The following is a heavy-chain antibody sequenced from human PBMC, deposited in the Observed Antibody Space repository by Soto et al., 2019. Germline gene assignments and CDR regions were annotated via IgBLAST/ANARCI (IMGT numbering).Heavy chain of an antibody. Sequence: QVQLVQSGAEVKKPGASVKVSCKASGYTFTSYAMHWVRQAPGQRLEWMGWINVGNGNTKYSQKFQGRVTITRDTSASTAYMELSSLRSEDTAVYYCARSTILRWRFDSWGQGTLVTVSS. V-gene: IGHV1-3*01. J-gene: IGHJ4*02. CDR1: GYTFTSYA. D-gene: IGHD2-21*01. CDR3: ARSTILRWRFDS. CDR2: INVGNGNT.